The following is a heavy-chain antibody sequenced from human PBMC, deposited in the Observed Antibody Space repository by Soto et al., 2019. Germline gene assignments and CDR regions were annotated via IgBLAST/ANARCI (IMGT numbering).Heavy chain of an antibody. Sequence: EVQLVESGGGLVQPGGSLRLSCEASGFTFSSYWMHWVRRAPGKGLVWVSRINGDGGSTNYADSVKGRFTISRDNAENTVYLQMNSLRVEDTAVYYCGRWVPNHYGMDVWGRGTTVTVSS. CDR1: GFTFSSYW. J-gene: IGHJ6*02. D-gene: IGHD1-26*01. CDR2: INGDGGST. CDR3: GRWVPNHYGMDV. V-gene: IGHV3-74*01.